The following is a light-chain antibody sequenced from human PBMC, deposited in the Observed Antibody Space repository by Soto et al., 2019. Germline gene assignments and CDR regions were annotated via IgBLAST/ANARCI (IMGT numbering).Light chain of an antibody. CDR2: DAS. J-gene: IGKJ4*01. CDR3: LLFNTYPQA. CDR1: QGIGSA. Sequence: AIQLTQSPSSLSASIGDRGTITCRARQGIGSALAWYQQAPGKPPKLLIFDASTLENVVPSRFSGGGSGTDFTLTISSLQPEDFATYYCLLFNTYPQAFGGGTKVEIK. V-gene: IGKV1-13*02.